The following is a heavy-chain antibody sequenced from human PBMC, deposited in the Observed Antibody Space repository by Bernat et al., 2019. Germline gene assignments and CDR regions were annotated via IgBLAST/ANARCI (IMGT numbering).Heavy chain of an antibody. J-gene: IGHJ4*02. D-gene: IGHD3-10*01. Sequence: QVQLVQSGAEVKKPGSSVKVSCKASGGTFSSYAISWVRQAPGQGLEWMGWMNPNSGNTGYAQKFQGRVTMTRNTSISTAYMELSSLRSEDTAVYYCARVDGAIDYWGQGTLVTVSS. CDR3: ARVDGAIDY. CDR1: GGTFSSYA. V-gene: IGHV1-8*02. CDR2: MNPNSGNT.